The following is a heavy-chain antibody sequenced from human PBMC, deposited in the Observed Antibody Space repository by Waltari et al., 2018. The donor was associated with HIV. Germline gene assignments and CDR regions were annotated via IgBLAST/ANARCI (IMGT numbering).Heavy chain of an antibody. CDR3: AKDAASIHYYGMDV. CDR2: ISWNSDII. J-gene: IGHJ6*02. V-gene: IGHV3-9*01. D-gene: IGHD2-2*01. CDR1: GFNFDHYA. Sequence: EMQLVESGGGLVHPGRSLSLSCAASGFNFDHYARYWVRQAPGKGLEWVSGISWNSDIIGYADSVKGRFTISRDNAKNSLYLQMNSLGAEDTALYYCAKDAASIHYYGMDVWGQGTTVTVS.